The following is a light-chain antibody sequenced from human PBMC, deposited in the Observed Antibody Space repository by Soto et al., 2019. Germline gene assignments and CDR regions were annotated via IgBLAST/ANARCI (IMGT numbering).Light chain of an antibody. CDR2: AAS. J-gene: IGKJ5*01. CDR3: QHYTNWPPIT. Sequence: ILITQSPVTLPVSPGDSATLSCRASQSIGSNLAWYQKKPGQAPRLLIYAASTRVTCLPVRFSGRGSGTEFTLTISGLQSEDFAIYYCQHYTNWPPITFGQGTRLEIK. V-gene: IGKV3-15*01. CDR1: QSIGSN.